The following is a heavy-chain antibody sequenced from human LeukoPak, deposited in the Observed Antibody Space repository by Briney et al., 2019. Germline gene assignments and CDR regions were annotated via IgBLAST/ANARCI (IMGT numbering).Heavy chain of an antibody. CDR3: ARDRGEGAYYYGSGSSDGMDV. V-gene: IGHV4-59*01. D-gene: IGHD3-10*01. CDR1: GGSISSYY. Sequence: SETLSLTCTVSGGSISSYYWSWIRRPPGKGLEWIGYIYYSGSTNYNPSLKSRVTISVDTSKNQFSLKLSSVTAADTAVYYCARDRGEGAYYYGSGSSDGMDVWGQGTTVTVSS. J-gene: IGHJ6*02. CDR2: IYYSGST.